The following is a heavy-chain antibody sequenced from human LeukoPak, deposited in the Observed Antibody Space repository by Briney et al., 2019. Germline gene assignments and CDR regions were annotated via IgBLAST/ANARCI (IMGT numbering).Heavy chain of an antibody. D-gene: IGHD6-13*01. CDR1: GFTFSSYA. V-gene: IGHV3-23*01. J-gene: IGHJ4*02. CDR2: ISGSGGST. Sequence: PGGSLRLSCAASGFTFSSYAMSWVRQAPGKGLEWVSAISGSGGSTYYADSVKGRFTISRDNSKNTLYLQMNSLRAEDTAVYYCANNMRKVAAAGNFDYWGQGTLVTVSS. CDR3: ANNMRKVAAAGNFDY.